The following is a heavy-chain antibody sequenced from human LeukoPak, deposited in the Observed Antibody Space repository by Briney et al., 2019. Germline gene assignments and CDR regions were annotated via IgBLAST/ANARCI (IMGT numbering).Heavy chain of an antibody. J-gene: IGHJ6*03. Sequence: GGSLRLSCAASGFTFSSYWMSWVRQAPGKGLECVANIKQDGSVKYYVDSVKGRFTISRDNAKNFLCMQMNSVRDEDTTMYYCARVIAAAGTYYYYYNIDVWGKRTTVTVSS. CDR1: GFTFSSYW. CDR2: IKQDGSVK. D-gene: IGHD6-13*01. CDR3: ARVIAAAGTYYYYYNIDV. V-gene: IGHV3-7*01.